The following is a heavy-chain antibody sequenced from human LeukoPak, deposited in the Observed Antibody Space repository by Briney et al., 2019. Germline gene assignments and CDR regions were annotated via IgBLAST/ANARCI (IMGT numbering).Heavy chain of an antibody. CDR3: AREAARYDAFDI. D-gene: IGHD6-6*01. V-gene: IGHV3-30*01. CDR2: ISYDGSNK. J-gene: IGHJ3*02. CDR1: GFTFSSYA. Sequence: GRSLRLSCAASGFTFSSYAMHWVRQAPGKGLEWVAVISYDGSNKYYADSVKGRFTISRDNSKNTLYLQMNSLRAEDTAAYYCAREAARYDAFDIWGQGTMVTVSS.